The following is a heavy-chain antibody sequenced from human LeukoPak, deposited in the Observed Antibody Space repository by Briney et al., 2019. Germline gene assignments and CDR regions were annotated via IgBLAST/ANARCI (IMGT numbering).Heavy chain of an antibody. Sequence: GSLRLSCAASGFSVSTKYMSWVRRAPGKGLEWVSSIWSGGNTYYADSVKGRFTISRDNFKNTVYLQMNSLRAEDTAVYYCASATYCGGDCYAFFDDWGQGTLVTVSS. D-gene: IGHD2-21*02. CDR1: GFSVSTKY. CDR2: IWSGGNT. CDR3: ASATYCGGDCYAFFDD. J-gene: IGHJ4*02. V-gene: IGHV3-66*02.